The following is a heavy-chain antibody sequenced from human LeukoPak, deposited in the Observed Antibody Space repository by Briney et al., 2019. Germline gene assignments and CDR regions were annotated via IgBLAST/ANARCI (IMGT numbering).Heavy chain of an antibody. V-gene: IGHV3-21*01. Sequence: KPGGSLRLSCAASGFTFSSYSMTWVRPAPGKGLEWVSSISSSSSYIYYADSVKGRFTISRDNAKNSLYLQMNSLRAEDTAVYYCARDSYITMVRGVSAFYYFDYWGQGTLVTVSS. CDR3: ARDSYITMVRGVSAFYYFDY. D-gene: IGHD3-10*01. J-gene: IGHJ4*02. CDR2: ISSSSSYI. CDR1: GFTFSSYS.